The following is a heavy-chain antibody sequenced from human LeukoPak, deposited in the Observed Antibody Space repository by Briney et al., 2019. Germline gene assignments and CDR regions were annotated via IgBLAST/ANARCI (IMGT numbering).Heavy chain of an antibody. J-gene: IGHJ4*02. D-gene: IGHD3-3*01. CDR3: TGITIFGVVITYSDY. CDR1: GGSISSSSYY. V-gene: IGHV4-39*01. CDR2: IYYSGST. Sequence: PSETLSLTCTVSGGSISSSSYYWGWIRQPPGKGLEWIGSIYYSGSTYYNPSLKSRVTISVDTSKNQFPLKLSSVTAADTAVYYCTGITIFGVVITYSDYWGQGTLVTVSS.